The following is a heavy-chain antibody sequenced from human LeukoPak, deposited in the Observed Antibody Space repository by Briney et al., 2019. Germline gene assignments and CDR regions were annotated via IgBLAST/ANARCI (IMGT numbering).Heavy chain of an antibody. V-gene: IGHV4-4*07. CDR3: ARDPHF. Sequence: TLSLTCIDCRGSISSYYWSEIRQPAGKGLEWIGRIYTSGSTNYNPSLTSRVTMSVDTSKNQFSLKLSSVTAADTAVYYCARDPHFWGQGTLVTVSS. J-gene: IGHJ4*02. CDR2: IYTSGST. CDR1: RGSISSYY.